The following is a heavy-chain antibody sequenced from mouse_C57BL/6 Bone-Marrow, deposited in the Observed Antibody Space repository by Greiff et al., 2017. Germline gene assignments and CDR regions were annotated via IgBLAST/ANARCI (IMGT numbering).Heavy chain of an antibody. Sequence: QVQLQQPGAELVKPGASVKLSCKASGYTFTSYWMQWVKQRPGQGLEWIGEIDPSDSYTNYNQKFKGKATLTVDTSSSTAYMQLSSLTSEDSAVYYGAREGDYYGGSYVGYYFDYWGQGTTLTVSS. CDR2: IDPSDSYT. V-gene: IGHV1-50*01. D-gene: IGHD1-1*01. CDR3: AREGDYYGGSYVGYYFDY. CDR1: GYTFTSYW. J-gene: IGHJ2*01.